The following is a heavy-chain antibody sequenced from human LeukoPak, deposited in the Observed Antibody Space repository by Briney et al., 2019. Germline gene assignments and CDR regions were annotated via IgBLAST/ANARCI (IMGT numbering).Heavy chain of an antibody. V-gene: IGHV1-24*01. D-gene: IGHD3-22*01. CDR1: GYTLTELS. CDR2: FDPEDGET. Sequence: ASVKVSCKVSGYTLTELSMHWVRQAPGKGLEWMGGFDPEDGETIYAQKFQGRVTMTEDTSTDTAYMELRSLRSDDTAVYYCARDKNHYDTRGDFWGQGTLVTVSS. CDR3: ARDKNHYDTRGDF. J-gene: IGHJ4*02.